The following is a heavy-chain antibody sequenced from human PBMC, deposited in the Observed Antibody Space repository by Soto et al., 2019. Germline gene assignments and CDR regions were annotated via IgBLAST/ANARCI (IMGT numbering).Heavy chain of an antibody. CDR1: GFTFSSYG. D-gene: IGHD6-13*01. CDR3: ARGNGYSCSWPPSPFDY. CDR2: IWYDGSNK. V-gene: IGHV3-33*01. J-gene: IGHJ4*02. Sequence: QVQLVESGGGVVQPGRSLRLSCAASGFTFSSYGMHWVRQAPGKGLEWVAVIWYDGSNKYYADSVKGRFTISRDNSKNTLYLKRNSLRAEDTAVYYGARGNGYSCSWPPSPFDYWGQGTLVTVSS.